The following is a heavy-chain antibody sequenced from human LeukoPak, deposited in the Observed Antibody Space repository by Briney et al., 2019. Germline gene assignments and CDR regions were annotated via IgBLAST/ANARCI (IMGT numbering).Heavy chain of an antibody. CDR3: ARINFGDDY. CDR2: IYGSGRE. Sequence: GGTVRLSCASSGFTLSNNYINWVRQARGKGLEWVSLIYGSGREDYPDSVQGRFTIYRDNSMHTSYLQMKSLRAEDTAVYYCARINFGDDYWGQGTLVTVSS. V-gene: IGHV3-66*01. CDR1: GFTLSNNY. D-gene: IGHD4-17*01. J-gene: IGHJ4*02.